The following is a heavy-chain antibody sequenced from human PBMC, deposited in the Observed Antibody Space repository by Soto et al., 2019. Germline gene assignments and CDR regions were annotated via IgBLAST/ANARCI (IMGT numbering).Heavy chain of an antibody. CDR2: IPQEGSDG. CDR1: GFTLSMYS. CDR3: ARDQLILPAHDFFYGSDV. Sequence: DVQLEESGGGLVQPGESLRLSCEVSGFTLSMYSMSWVRQAPGKGLEWVAKIPQEGSDGHYVDSVKGRFTISRDNAKNSVYLQMNSLRADDTPVYYCARDQLILPAHDFFYGSDVWGQGAKVTVSS. J-gene: IGHJ6*02. V-gene: IGHV3-7*03. D-gene: IGHD2-21*02.